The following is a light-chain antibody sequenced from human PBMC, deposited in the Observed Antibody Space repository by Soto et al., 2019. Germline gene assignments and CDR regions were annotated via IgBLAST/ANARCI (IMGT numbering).Light chain of an antibody. CDR2: GAS. Sequence: EIVMTQSPGTLSLSPGERATLSCRASQTINNRYLAWYQQKPGQAPRLLIYGASIRSTGIPDRFSGSGSGTDVTLTISRLEPEDFAVYYCEQFASSPGFTFGPGTKVDMK. V-gene: IGKV3-20*01. CDR3: EQFASSPGFT. CDR1: QTINNRY. J-gene: IGKJ3*01.